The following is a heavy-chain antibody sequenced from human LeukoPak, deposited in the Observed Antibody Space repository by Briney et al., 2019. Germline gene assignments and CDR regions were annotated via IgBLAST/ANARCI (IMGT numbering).Heavy chain of an antibody. Sequence: ASVKVSCKASVYTLTRYYMHWVRQAPGQGLEWMGWINPNSGDTKYAQKFKGRVTMTRATSISTADMELSRLRADDAAVYSCAIDGVGRGVVIIVDYWGEGTLVTVSS. V-gene: IGHV1-2*02. CDR3: AIDGVGRGVVIIVDY. CDR1: VYTLTRYY. J-gene: IGHJ4*02. D-gene: IGHD3-10*01. CDR2: INPNSGDT.